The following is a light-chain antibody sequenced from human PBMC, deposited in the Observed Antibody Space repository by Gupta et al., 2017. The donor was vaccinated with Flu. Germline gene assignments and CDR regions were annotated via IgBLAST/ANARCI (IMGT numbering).Light chain of an antibody. CDR1: SSNIGAGYD. CDR3: QSYDNSLSGSKV. V-gene: IGLV1-40*01. J-gene: IGLJ3*02. Sequence: QPVLTQPPSVSGPPGQRVTISCTGSSSNIGAGYDVHWYQQIPGTAPKVLIYGNSIRPSGVPDRFSGSKSVTSASLAITGLQAEDEADYYCQSYDNSLSGSKVFGGGTKLTVL. CDR2: GNS.